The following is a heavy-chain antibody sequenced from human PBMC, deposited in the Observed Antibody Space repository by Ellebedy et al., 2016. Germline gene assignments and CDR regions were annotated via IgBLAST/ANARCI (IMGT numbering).Heavy chain of an antibody. CDR2: IYPGDSDT. Sequence: ASVKVSCKGSGYSFTSYWISWVRQMPGKGLEWMGIIYPGDSDTRYSPSFQGQVTISADKSISTAYLQWSSLKASDTAMYYCARGRGYSYGYGDYWGQGTLVTVSS. V-gene: IGHV5-51*01. CDR3: ARGRGYSYGYGDY. CDR1: GYSFTSYW. J-gene: IGHJ4*02. D-gene: IGHD5-18*01.